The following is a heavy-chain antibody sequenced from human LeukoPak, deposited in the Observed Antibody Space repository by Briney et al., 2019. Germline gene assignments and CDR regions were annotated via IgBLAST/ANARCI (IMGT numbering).Heavy chain of an antibody. CDR3: ARDLEGSGSFYRPSYDY. Sequence: PSETLSLTCTVSGGSISSSTYYWGWIRQPPGKGLEWIGNIYYIGSTYYNPSLKSRVTISVDTSKNQFSLKLSSVTAADTAVYYCARDLEGSGSFYRPSYDYWGQGTLVTVSS. V-gene: IGHV4-39*02. D-gene: IGHD3-10*01. J-gene: IGHJ4*02. CDR2: IYYIGST. CDR1: GGSISSSTYY.